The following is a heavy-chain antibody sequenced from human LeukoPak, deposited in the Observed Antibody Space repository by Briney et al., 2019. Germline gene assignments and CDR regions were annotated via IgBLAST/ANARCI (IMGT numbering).Heavy chain of an antibody. CDR1: GGSISSSGYY. CDR2: IYYSGST. Sequence: SETLSLTCTVSGGSISSSGYYWGWIRQPPGKGLEWIGSIYYSGSTYYNPSLKSRVTISVDTSKNQFSLKLSSVTATDTAVYYCARLSGPFDYWGQGTLVTVSS. J-gene: IGHJ4*02. CDR3: ARLSGPFDY. V-gene: IGHV4-39*01.